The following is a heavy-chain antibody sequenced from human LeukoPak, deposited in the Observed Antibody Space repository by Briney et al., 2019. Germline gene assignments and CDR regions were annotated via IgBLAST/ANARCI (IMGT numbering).Heavy chain of an antibody. CDR1: GFTFSSYG. Sequence: PGGSLRLSCAASGFTFSSYGMSWVRQAPGKGLEWVSGITDNAVKTYYADSVKGRFTISRDNSKNTVFLQMNNLRAEDTAVYYCAKRGLKGTKEFDNWGQGTLVTVSP. V-gene: IGHV3-23*01. CDR3: AKRGLKGTKEFDN. D-gene: IGHD1-7*01. CDR2: ITDNAVKT. J-gene: IGHJ4*02.